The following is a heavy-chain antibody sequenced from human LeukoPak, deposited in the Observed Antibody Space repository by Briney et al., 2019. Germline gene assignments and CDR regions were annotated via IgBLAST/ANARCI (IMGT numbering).Heavy chain of an antibody. D-gene: IGHD3-22*01. CDR3: ARPLLGLSSGYYIDAFDI. CDR1: GGSITNYY. Sequence: SETLSLTCTVSGGSITNYYWSWIRQPPGKGLEWIGSIYHSGSTYYNPSLKSRVTISVDTSKNQFSLKLSSVTAADTAVYYCARPLLGLSSGYYIDAFDIWGQGTMVTVSS. V-gene: IGHV4-59*08. CDR2: IYHSGST. J-gene: IGHJ3*02.